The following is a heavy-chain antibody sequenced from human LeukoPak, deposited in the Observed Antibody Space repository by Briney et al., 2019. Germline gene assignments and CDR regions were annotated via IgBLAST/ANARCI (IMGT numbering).Heavy chain of an antibody. CDR1: GYTFTGYY. CDR3: ARASYYDFWSGYYPFDY. D-gene: IGHD3-3*01. Sequence: GASVKVSCKASGYTFTGYYMHCVRQAPGQGLEWMGWINPNSGGTNYAQKFQGRVTMTRDTSISTAYMELSRLRSDDTAVYYCARASYYDFWSGYYPFDYWGQGTLVTVSS. V-gene: IGHV1-2*02. CDR2: INPNSGGT. J-gene: IGHJ4*02.